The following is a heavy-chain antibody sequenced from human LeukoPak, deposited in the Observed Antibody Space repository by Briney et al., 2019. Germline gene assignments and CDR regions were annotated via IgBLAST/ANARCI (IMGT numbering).Heavy chain of an antibody. J-gene: IGHJ4*02. D-gene: IGHD3-22*01. CDR1: GGSISSSSYY. V-gene: IGHV4-39*07. CDR3: AASPLYYYDSSFKRVPHFDY. CDR2: INHSGST. Sequence: PSETLSLTCTVSGGSISSSSYYWGWIRQPPGKGLEWIGEINHSGSTNYNPSLKSRVTISVDTSKNQFSLKLSSVTAADTAVYYCAASPLYYYDSSFKRVPHFDYWGQGTLVTVSS.